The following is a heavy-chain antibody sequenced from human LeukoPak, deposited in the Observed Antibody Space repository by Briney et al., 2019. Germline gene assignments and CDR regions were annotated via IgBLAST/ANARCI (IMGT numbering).Heavy chain of an antibody. CDR3: ASTPMFGGVSSDY. CDR1: GFTFSDYY. V-gene: IGHV3-11*01. Sequence: GGSLRLSCAASGFTFSDYYMSWIRQAPGKGLEWVSYISSSGSTIYYADSVKGRFTISRDNAKNSLYLQMNSLRAEDTAVYYCASTPMFGGVSSDYWGQGTLVTVSS. CDR2: ISSSGSTI. J-gene: IGHJ4*02. D-gene: IGHD3-16*01.